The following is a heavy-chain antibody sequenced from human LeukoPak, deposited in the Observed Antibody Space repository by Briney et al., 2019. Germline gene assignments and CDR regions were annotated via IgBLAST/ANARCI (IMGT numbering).Heavy chain of an antibody. CDR2: ISAYNGNT. Sequence: ASVKVSCKASGYTFTSYGISWVRQAPGQGLKWMGWISAYNGNTNYAQKLQGRVTMTTDTSTSTAYMELRSLRSDDTAVYYCARDVYYDILTGDYYYMDVWGKGTTVTVSS. CDR1: GYTFTSYG. J-gene: IGHJ6*03. D-gene: IGHD3-9*01. V-gene: IGHV1-18*01. CDR3: ARDVYYDILTGDYYYMDV.